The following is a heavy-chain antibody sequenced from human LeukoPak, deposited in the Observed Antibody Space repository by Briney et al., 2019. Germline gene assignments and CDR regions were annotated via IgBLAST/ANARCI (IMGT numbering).Heavy chain of an antibody. V-gene: IGHV3-11*05. CDR1: GFXFSDYY. CDR2: ISSSSSYT. Sequence: GGSLRLSCAASGFXFSDYYMSWIRQAPGKGLEWVSYISSSSSYTAYADSVKGRFTISRDNAKNSLYLQINSLRAEDTAVYFCARAANTATGTPTLAIDYWGQGTLVTVSS. CDR3: ARAANTATGTPTLAIDY. D-gene: IGHD6-13*01. J-gene: IGHJ4*02.